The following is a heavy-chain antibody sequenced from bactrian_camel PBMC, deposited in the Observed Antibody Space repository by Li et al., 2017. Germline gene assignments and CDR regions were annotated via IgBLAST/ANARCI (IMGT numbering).Heavy chain of an antibody. Sequence: VQLVESGGGSVQSGGNLRLSCVASKSFYSGLCLGWFRQAPGKERQGVAALYTDPSYDTWYGDSVKGRFTVSRDNAKNTVTLQMNGLKPEDTAMYSCATVLQGTLCRWENFGYWGQGTQVTVS. V-gene: IGHV3S6*01. J-gene: IGHJ6*01. D-gene: IGHD1*01. CDR2: LYTDPSYDT. CDR3: ATVLQGTLCRWENFGY. CDR1: KSFYSGLC.